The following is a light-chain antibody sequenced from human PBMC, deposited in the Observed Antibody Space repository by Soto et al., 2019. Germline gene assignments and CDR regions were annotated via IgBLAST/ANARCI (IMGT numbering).Light chain of an antibody. Sequence: QSALTQPASVSGSPGQSITISCTGTSSDVGGYNYVSWYQQHPGKAPKLMIYDVSNRPSGVSNRFSGSKSGNTASLTISGLQGEDEADYYCSSYTSSSTPAVVSGGGTKLTVL. CDR1: SSDVGGYNY. CDR3: SSYTSSSTPAVV. V-gene: IGLV2-14*01. J-gene: IGLJ2*01. CDR2: DVS.